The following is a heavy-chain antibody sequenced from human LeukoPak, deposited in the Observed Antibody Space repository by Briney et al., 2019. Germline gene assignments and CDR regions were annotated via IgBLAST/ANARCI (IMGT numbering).Heavy chain of an antibody. V-gene: IGHV1-24*01. CDR2: FDPEDGET. J-gene: IGHJ4*02. CDR3: ATANNGYDSSGYFDY. CDR1: GYTLTELS. D-gene: IGHD3-22*01. Sequence: GASAKVSCKVSGYTLTELSMHWVRQAPGKGLEWMGGFDPEDGETIYAQKFQGRVTMTEDTSTDTAYMELSSLRSEDTAVYYCATANNGYDSSGYFDYWGQGTLVTVSS.